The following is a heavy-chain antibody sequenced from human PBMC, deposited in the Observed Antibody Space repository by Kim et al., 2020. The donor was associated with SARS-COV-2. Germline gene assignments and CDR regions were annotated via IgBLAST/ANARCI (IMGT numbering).Heavy chain of an antibody. CDR2: IYHTGST. CDR1: GVSISSTNW. CDR3: VRRPLAAGSFSFDP. V-gene: IGHV4-4*02. D-gene: IGHD2-15*01. J-gene: IGHJ5*02. Sequence: SETLSLTCAVSGVSISSTNWWTWVRQPPGKGLQWIGEIYHTGSTDYNPSLKSRVAISLDKSKNQFSLKLKSVTAADTAVYSCVRRPLAAGSFSFDPLGQG.